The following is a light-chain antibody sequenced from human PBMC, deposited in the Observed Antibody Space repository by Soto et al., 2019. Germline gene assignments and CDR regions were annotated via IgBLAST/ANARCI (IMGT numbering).Light chain of an antibody. J-gene: IGKJ5*01. V-gene: IGKV1-8*01. Sequence: AIRMTQSPSSLSAATGDRVTITCRASQSISTYLAWYQQKPGKAPKLLIYGASTLQSGVPSRFSGSGSETDFTLTISCLQSEYLATYYCQQYYSNVPITFGQGTRLEIK. CDR1: QSISTY. CDR2: GAS. CDR3: QQYYSNVPIT.